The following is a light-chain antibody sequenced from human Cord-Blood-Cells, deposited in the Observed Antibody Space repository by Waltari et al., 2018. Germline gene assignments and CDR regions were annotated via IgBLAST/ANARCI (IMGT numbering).Light chain of an antibody. V-gene: IGKV2-28*01. J-gene: IGKJ2*01. CDR1: QSLLHSNGYNY. CDR3: MQALQTPYT. CDR2: LGS. Sequence: DIVMTQSPLPLPATPGQPASISCRSSQSLLHSNGYNYLVWYLQKPGHSPQLLIYLGSNRASGVPDRFSGSGSGTDFTLKISRVEAEDVGVYYCMQALQTPYTFGQGTKLEIK.